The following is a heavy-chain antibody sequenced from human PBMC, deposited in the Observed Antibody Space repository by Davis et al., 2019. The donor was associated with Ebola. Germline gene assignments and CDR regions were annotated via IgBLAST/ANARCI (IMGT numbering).Heavy chain of an antibody. CDR3: ARDGPYSSSSLFFDDYGMDV. D-gene: IGHD6-6*01. Sequence: PGGSLRLSCAASGFTFSSYSMNWVRQAPGKGLEWVSSISSSSSYIYYADSVKGRFTISRDNAKNSLYLQMNSLRAEDTAVYYCARDGPYSSSSLFFDDYGMDVWGQGTTVTVSS. V-gene: IGHV3-21*01. CDR1: GFTFSSYS. CDR2: ISSSSSYI. J-gene: IGHJ6*02.